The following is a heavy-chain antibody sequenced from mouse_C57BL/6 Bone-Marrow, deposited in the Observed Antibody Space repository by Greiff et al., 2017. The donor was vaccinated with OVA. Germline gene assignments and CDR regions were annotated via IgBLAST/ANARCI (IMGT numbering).Heavy chain of an antibody. D-gene: IGHD1-3*01. V-gene: IGHV10-3*01. CDR1: GFTFNTYA. Sequence: EVMLVESGGGLVQPKGSLKLSCAASGFTFNTYAMHWVRQAPGKGLEWVARIRSKRSNYATYYADSVKDRFTISRDDSQSMLYLQMNNLKTEYTAMYYCVRDIGISYYYAMDYWGQGTSVTVSS. J-gene: IGHJ4*01. CDR3: VRDIGISYYYAMDY. CDR2: IRSKRSNYAT.